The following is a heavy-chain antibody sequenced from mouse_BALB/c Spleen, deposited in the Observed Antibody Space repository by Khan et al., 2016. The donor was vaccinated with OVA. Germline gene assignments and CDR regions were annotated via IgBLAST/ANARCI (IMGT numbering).Heavy chain of an antibody. D-gene: IGHD1-1*02. Sequence: VKLLESGAELVKPGASVRLSCKASGYTFTSFYLYWVKQRPGQGLEWIGDINPNNGGTNFNERFKSKATLTVDKSSNTAYMQLSSLTSEDSAVYYCTRSGYGAFAYWGQGTLVTVSA. CDR3: TRSGYGAFAY. CDR1: GYTFTSFY. CDR2: INPNNGGT. V-gene: IGHV1S81*02. J-gene: IGHJ3*01.